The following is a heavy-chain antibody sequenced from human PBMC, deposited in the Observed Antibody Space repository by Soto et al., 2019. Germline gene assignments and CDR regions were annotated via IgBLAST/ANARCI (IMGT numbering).Heavy chain of an antibody. V-gene: IGHV1-8*01. CDR3: ARGLEWSWSLDP. D-gene: IGHD3-3*01. Sequence: QVQLVQSGAEVKKPGASVKVSCKASGYTFTSYDISWVRQATGQGLEWMGWMNPNSGNTGYAQKFQGRVTMTRNTSVSTAYMELSSLRSEDTAMYYCARGLEWSWSLDPWGQGTLVTVSS. CDR2: MNPNSGNT. J-gene: IGHJ5*02. CDR1: GYTFTSYD.